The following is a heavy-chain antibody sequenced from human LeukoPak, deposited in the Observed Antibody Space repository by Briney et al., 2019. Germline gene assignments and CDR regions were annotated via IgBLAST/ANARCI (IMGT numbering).Heavy chain of an antibody. CDR1: GFSFNNYA. CDR3: ARGAYYYED. D-gene: IGHD3-22*01. J-gene: IGHJ4*02. Sequence: GGSLRLSCAASGFSFNNYAMVWVRQTPGKGLEWVSVISAGNDIVYADSVKGRFTITRDNAKNSLYLQMNSLRAEDTAVYYCARGAYYYEDWGQGTLVTVSS. CDR2: ISAGNDI. V-gene: IGHV3-69-1*01.